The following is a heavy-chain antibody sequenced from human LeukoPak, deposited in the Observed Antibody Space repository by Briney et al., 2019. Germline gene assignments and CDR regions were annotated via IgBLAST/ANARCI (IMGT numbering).Heavy chain of an antibody. CDR3: ARLPTGYSSSLYWRGY. V-gene: IGHV4-39*01. Sequence: SETLSLTCTVPGGSTSSSSYYWGWIRQPPGKGPEWIVRIYYSGSTYYNPSLKSQVTISVDTPKNQFSLKLSSVTAADTAVYYCARLPTGYSSSLYWRGYWGQGTLVTVSS. CDR2: IYYSGST. J-gene: IGHJ4*02. CDR1: GGSTSSSSYY. D-gene: IGHD6-13*01.